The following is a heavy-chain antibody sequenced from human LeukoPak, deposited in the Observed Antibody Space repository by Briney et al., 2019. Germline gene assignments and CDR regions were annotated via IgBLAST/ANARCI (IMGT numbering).Heavy chain of an antibody. J-gene: IGHJ4*02. CDR3: ARGSYGESLDY. CDR1: GFTFDDYG. D-gene: IGHD4-17*01. CDR2: INWNGGST. V-gene: IGHV3-20*04. Sequence: GGSLRLSCAASGFTFDDYGMSWVRQAPGKGLEWVSGINWNGGSTGYADSVKGRFTISRDNAKNFLYLQMNSLRAEDTALYYCARGSYGESLDYWGQGTLVTVSS.